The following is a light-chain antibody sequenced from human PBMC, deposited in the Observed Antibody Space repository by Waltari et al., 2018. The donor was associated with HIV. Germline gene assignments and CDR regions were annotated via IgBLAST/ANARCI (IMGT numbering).Light chain of an antibody. CDR1: QTIDTY. V-gene: IGKV1-39*01. J-gene: IGKJ5*01. CDR3: QQTYSPPRT. CDR2: LTS. Sequence: DIQMTQSPTSLSARIGHKIPITCRASQTIDTYLNWYQFRPGQVPKLLVYLTSTVHTAVPPRFSGRGSGTFFSLTISDVQPEDMATYFCQQTYSPPRTFGLGTRLE.